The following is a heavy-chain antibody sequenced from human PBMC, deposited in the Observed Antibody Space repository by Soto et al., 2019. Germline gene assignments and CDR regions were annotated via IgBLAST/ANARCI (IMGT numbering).Heavy chain of an antibody. CDR2: ISGSGGST. D-gene: IGHD2-15*01. J-gene: IGHJ4*02. Sequence: EVQLLESGGGLVQPGGSLRLSCAASGFTFSSYAMSWVRQAPGQGLEWVSAISGSGGSTYYADSVKGRFTISRDNSKHTLYLQMNSLRAEDTAVYYCAKRYWSGGSCYSLGYRGQGTRVTVSS. CDR3: AKRYWSGGSCYSLGY. V-gene: IGHV3-23*01. CDR1: GFTFSSYA.